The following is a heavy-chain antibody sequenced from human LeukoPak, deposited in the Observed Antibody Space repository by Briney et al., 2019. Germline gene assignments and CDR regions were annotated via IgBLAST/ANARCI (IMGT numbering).Heavy chain of an antibody. V-gene: IGHV3-23*01. Sequence: RGSLRLSCAASGFTLSSYATSWVRQAPGRGLGWVSAITSSGGSTYYADAVKGRFTISRDNSKNTLYLQMNSLRAEDTAVYYCSKLVGYSYGYFDYWGQGTMVTVSS. D-gene: IGHD5-18*01. CDR3: SKLVGYSYGYFDY. CDR2: ITSSGGST. CDR1: GFTLSSYA. J-gene: IGHJ4*02.